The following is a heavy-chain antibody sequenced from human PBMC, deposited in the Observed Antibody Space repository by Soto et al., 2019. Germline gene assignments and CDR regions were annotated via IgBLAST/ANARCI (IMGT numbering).Heavy chain of an antibody. CDR1: GYTFTSYG. CDR2: ISAYNGNT. Sequence: QVELVQSGAEVKKPGASVKVSCKASGYTFTSYGISWVRQAPGQGLEWMGWISAYNGNTNYAQKRXGXXTMTPDTSTSTAYMELRSLRSDDTAVYYCARVTYYYSGMDVWGQGTTVTVSS. J-gene: IGHJ6*02. V-gene: IGHV1-18*01. CDR3: ARVTYYYSGMDV.